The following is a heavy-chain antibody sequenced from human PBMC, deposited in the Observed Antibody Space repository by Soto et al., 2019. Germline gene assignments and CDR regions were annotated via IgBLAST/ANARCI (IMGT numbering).Heavy chain of an antibody. Sequence: SETLSLTCNVSGRSMISYYWSWIRQPAGKGPEWIGRIYTGGNTNYNPSLKSRVTMSVDTSKSQFSLKLTSVTAADTAVYYCAREGDDRHFFFDSWGQGTLVTVSS. V-gene: IGHV4-4*07. CDR3: AREGDDRHFFFDS. D-gene: IGHD3-3*02. CDR2: IYTGGNT. CDR1: GRSMISYY. J-gene: IGHJ4*02.